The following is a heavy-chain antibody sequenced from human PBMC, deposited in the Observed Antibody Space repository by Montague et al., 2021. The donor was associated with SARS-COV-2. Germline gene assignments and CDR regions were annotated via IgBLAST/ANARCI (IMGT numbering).Heavy chain of an antibody. V-gene: IGHV4-39*01. CDR2: SYYSGTT. J-gene: IGHJ3*02. Sequence: SETLSLTCTVSGDSFNSPKYYCAWIRQPPGKGLEWIGSSYYSGTTYDXPSLRSQVTIPVDTSKTQFSLKMNSVTAADTAVYYCARGSYGSGSYHAFDIWSQGTVVAVSS. CDR3: ARGSYGSGSYHAFDI. CDR1: GDSFNSPKYY. D-gene: IGHD3-10*01.